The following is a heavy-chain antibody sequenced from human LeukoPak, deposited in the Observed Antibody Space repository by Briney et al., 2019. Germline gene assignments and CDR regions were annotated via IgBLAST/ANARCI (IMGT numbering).Heavy chain of an antibody. CDR3: ARLYYDYVWGSYRQYYFDY. CDR1: GGSMSPYH. D-gene: IGHD3-16*02. J-gene: IGHJ4*02. Sequence: PSETLSLTCTVSGGSMSPYHWGWIRQPPGKGLEWTGYIYYSGSTNYNPSLKSRVTISVDTSKNQFSLKLSSVTAADTAVYYCARLYYDYVWGSYRQYYFDYWGQGTLVTVSS. CDR2: IYYSGST. V-gene: IGHV4-59*01.